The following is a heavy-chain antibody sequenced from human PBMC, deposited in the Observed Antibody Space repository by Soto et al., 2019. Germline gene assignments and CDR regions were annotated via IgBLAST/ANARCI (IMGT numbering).Heavy chain of an antibody. CDR2: MYYSGGT. CDR1: GGSVSSGSYY. Sequence: QVQLQESGPGLVKPSETLSLTCTVSGGSVSSGSYYWSWIRQPPGKGLEWIGYMYYSGGTTHNPSLKSRVTISVDTSKNPSSLKLISMSPAETAVYYCAAGWNPRPLDYWGQGTLVTVSS. CDR3: AAGWNPRPLDY. V-gene: IGHV4-61*01. J-gene: IGHJ4*02. D-gene: IGHD1-1*01.